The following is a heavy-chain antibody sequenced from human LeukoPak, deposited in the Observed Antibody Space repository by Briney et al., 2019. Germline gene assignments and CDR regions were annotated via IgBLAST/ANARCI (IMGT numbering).Heavy chain of an antibody. CDR1: GGSISSGSYY. V-gene: IGHV4-61*02. CDR3: ARSGGWSEYFDY. CDR2: IYTSGST. Sequence: SETLSHTRTVSGGSISSGSYYWGWIRQPAGTGLEWIGRIYTSGSTNYNPSHKSRVTISVDTSKNQFSLKLSSVTAAATAVYSCARSGGWSEYFDYGGQGTLVTVS. D-gene: IGHD6-19*01. J-gene: IGHJ4*02.